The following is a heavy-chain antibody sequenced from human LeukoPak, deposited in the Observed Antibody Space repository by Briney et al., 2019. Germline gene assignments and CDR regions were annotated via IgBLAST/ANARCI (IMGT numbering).Heavy chain of an antibody. D-gene: IGHD3-10*01. J-gene: IGHJ6*04. CDR2: ISSSGSTI. Sequence: GGSLRLSCAASGFTFSSYEMNWVRQAPGKGLEWVSYISSSGSTIYYADSVKGRFTISRDNAKNSLYLQMNSLRAEDTAVYYCAREPIWLGEFGSYYYYYGMDVWGKGTTVTVSS. V-gene: IGHV3-48*03. CDR1: GFTFSSYE. CDR3: AREPIWLGEFGSYYYYYGMDV.